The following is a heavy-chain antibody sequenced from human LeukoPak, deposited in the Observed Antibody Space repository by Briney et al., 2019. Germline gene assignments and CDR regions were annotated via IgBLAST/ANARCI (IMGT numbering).Heavy chain of an antibody. J-gene: IGHJ4*02. D-gene: IGHD6-19*01. V-gene: IGHV4-39*01. CDR2: IYYSGST. CDR3: ARSRYSSGWADY. Sequence: PSETLSLTCTVSGGSISSSSYYWGWIRQPPGKGLEWIGSIYYSGSTYYNPSLKSRVTISVDTSKNQFSLKLSSVTAADTAVYYCARSRYSSGWADYWGQGTVVTVSS. CDR1: GGSISSSSYY.